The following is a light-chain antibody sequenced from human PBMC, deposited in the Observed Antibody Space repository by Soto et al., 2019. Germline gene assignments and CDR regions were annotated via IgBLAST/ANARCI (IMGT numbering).Light chain of an antibody. CDR3: HQYAVSPLT. Sequence: EVVLTQSPNTLSLSPGERATLSCWASQSLRSSYLAWYQRKPGQAPRLLMFGASRRATGIPDRFNGSGSGTDFTLSVTRLEPEDFAVYYCHQYAVSPLTFGGGTTVEIK. CDR1: QSLRSSY. V-gene: IGKV3-20*01. J-gene: IGKJ4*01. CDR2: GAS.